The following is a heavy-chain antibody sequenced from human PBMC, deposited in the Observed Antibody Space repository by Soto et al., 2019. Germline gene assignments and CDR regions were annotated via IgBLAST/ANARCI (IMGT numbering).Heavy chain of an antibody. D-gene: IGHD6-13*01. J-gene: IGHJ4*02. CDR2: IYSGGST. Sequence: EVQLVESGGGWVQPGGSLRLSCAASGFTVSSNYMSWVRQAPGKGLEWVSVIYSGGSTYYADSVKGRFTISRDNSKNTLYLQMNSLRAEDTAVYYCARSYSSSPSEFDYWGQGTLVTVSS. CDR1: GFTVSSNY. V-gene: IGHV3-66*01. CDR3: ARSYSSSPSEFDY.